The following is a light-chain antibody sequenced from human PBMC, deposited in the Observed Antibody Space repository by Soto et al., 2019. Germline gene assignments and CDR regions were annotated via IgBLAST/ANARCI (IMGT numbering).Light chain of an antibody. V-gene: IGLV2-14*01. J-gene: IGLJ1*01. CDR3: SSYTSSSTQV. CDR2: EVS. CDR1: SSDVGGYNY. Sequence: QSVLSQPASVSGSPGHSITISCTGTSSDVGGYNYVSWYQQHPGKAPKLMIYEVSNRPSGVSNRFSGSKSGNTASLTISGLQAEEEADYYCSSYTSSSTQVFGTGTKVTVL.